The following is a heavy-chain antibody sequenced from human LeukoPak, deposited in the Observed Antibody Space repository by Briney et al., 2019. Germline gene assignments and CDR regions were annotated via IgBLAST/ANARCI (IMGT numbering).Heavy chain of an antibody. CDR3: ARDRKWELLHYFDY. D-gene: IGHD1-26*01. CDR2: ISYDGSNK. J-gene: IGHJ4*02. V-gene: IGHV3-30*04. CDR1: GFTFSSYA. Sequence: GRSLRLSCAASGFTFSSYAMHWVRQAPGKGLEWVAVISYDGSNKYCADSVKGRFTISRDNSKNTLYLQMNSLRAEDTAVYYCARDRKWELLHYFDYWGQGTLVTVSS.